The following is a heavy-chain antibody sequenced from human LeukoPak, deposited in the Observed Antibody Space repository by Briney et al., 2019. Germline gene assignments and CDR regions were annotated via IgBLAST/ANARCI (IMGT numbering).Heavy chain of an antibody. V-gene: IGHV3-43D*04. Sequence: GGSLRLSCAGSGFTFDDYAMHWVGQAPGKGLEWVALISWDGGCTYYANSVKDPFTISRDNSKNSLYLKMNSLRAEDTALYYCAKVATPYYYDSSGYSYYFDYWGQGTLVTVSS. CDR1: GFTFDDYA. J-gene: IGHJ4*02. CDR2: ISWDGGCT. D-gene: IGHD3-22*01. CDR3: AKVATPYYYDSSGYSYYFDY.